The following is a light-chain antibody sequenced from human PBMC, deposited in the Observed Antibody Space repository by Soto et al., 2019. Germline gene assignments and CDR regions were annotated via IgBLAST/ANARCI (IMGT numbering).Light chain of an antibody. V-gene: IGKV3-11*01. Sequence: EIVLTQSPATLSLSPGEGATLSCRASQSVSSYLAWFQQKPGQAPRLLIYDASSRATGIPARFSGSGSGTDFTLTISSLEPEDFAVYFCHQRSNWPWTFGQGTKVEIK. CDR2: DAS. J-gene: IGKJ1*01. CDR3: HQRSNWPWT. CDR1: QSVSSY.